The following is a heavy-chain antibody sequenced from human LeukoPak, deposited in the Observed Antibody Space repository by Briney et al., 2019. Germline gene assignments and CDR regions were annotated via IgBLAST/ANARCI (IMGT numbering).Heavy chain of an antibody. CDR3: AREWELQIDY. CDR2: ISSNGGST. D-gene: IGHD1-26*01. J-gene: IGHJ4*02. Sequence: PGRSLRLSCAASGFTFSSYAMHWVRQAPGKGLEYVSAISSNGGSTYYANSVKGRFTISRDNSKNTLYLQMGSLRAEDMAVYYCAREWELQIDYWAREPWSPSPQ. CDR1: GFTFSSYA. V-gene: IGHV3-64*01.